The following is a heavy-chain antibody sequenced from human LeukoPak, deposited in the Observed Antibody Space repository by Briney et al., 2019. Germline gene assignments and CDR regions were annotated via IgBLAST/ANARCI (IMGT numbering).Heavy chain of an antibody. Sequence: GSLELSCSASGFPLFLPVLQWVRQAPGKPLEYVSFIHHNGDITSYADSVRGRFTVSRDNSKNTLFLDLTSLRTDDTAVYYCARDMSGTYSFDYWGQGTLVTVSS. D-gene: IGHD1-26*01. CDR3: ARDMSGTYSFDY. J-gene: IGHJ4*02. CDR1: GFPLFLPV. CDR2: IHHNGDIT. V-gene: IGHV3-64D*06.